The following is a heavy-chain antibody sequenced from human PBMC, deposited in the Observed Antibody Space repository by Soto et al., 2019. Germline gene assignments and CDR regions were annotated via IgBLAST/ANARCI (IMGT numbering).Heavy chain of an antibody. Sequence: GGSLRLSCAASGFTFSDLWMTWVRQAPGKGLEWVANINQDGSERYSVDSVKGRFTISRDNAKNSLYLQMNSLRAEDTAVYYCARANGCFDPWGQGTLVTVSS. CDR1: GFTFSDLW. J-gene: IGHJ5*02. V-gene: IGHV3-7*01. CDR2: INQDGSER. CDR3: ARANGCFDP.